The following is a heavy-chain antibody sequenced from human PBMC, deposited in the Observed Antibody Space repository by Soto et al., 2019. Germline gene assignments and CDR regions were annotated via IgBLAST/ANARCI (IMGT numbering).Heavy chain of an antibody. CDR3: ARGSSIRVAGAYYYYGMDV. CDR2: IYYSGST. CDR1: GGSISSGGYY. D-gene: IGHD6-19*01. Sequence: SETLSLTCTVSGGSISSGGYYWSWIRQHPGKGLEWIGYIYYSGSTYYNPSLKSRVTISVDTSKNQFSLKLSSVTAADTAVYYCARGSSIRVAGAYYYYGMDVWGQGTTVTVSS. V-gene: IGHV4-31*03. J-gene: IGHJ6*02.